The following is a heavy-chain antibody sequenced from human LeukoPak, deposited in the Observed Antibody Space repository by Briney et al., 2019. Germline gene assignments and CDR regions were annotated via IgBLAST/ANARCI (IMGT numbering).Heavy chain of an antibody. CDR3: ARHANSAVIIGDWFDP. V-gene: IGHV4-59*08. CDR1: GGSMRSYY. J-gene: IGHJ5*02. D-gene: IGHD1-26*01. CDR2: IYYSGST. Sequence: SETLSLTCTVSGGSMRSYYWSWIRQPPGKGLEWIGYIYYSGSTNYNPSLKSRVTIPVDTSKNQFSLKLSSVTAADTAVYYCARHANSAVIIGDWFDPWGQGTLVTASS.